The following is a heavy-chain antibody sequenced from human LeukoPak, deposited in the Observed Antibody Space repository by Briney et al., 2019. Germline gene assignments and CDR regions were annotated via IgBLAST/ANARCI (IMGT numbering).Heavy chain of an antibody. D-gene: IGHD6-19*01. CDR2: ISSRGSTI. V-gene: IGHV3-48*03. J-gene: IGHJ3*02. CDR1: GFTFSSYE. CDR3: ARVTAGLEVNDAFDI. Sequence: PGGSLRLSCAASGFTFSSYEMNWVRQAPGKGLEWVSYISSRGSTIYYADSVKGRFTISRDSAKNSLYLQMNSLRAEDTAVYYCARVTAGLEVNDAFDIWGQGTMVTVSS.